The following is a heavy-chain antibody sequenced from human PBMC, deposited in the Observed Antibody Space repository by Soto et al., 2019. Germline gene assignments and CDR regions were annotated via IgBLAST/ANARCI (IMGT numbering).Heavy chain of an antibody. Sequence: QVQLVESGGGVVQPGRSLRLSCAASGFTFSSYAMHWVRQAPGKGLEWVAGISYDGSNKYYADSVKGRFTISRDNSKNTLYLQMNSLRAEDTAVYYCAREGWDIAAAGTSLFFDYWGQGTLVTVSS. CDR1: GFTFSSYA. D-gene: IGHD6-13*01. CDR3: AREGWDIAAAGTSLFFDY. CDR2: ISYDGSNK. J-gene: IGHJ4*02. V-gene: IGHV3-30-3*01.